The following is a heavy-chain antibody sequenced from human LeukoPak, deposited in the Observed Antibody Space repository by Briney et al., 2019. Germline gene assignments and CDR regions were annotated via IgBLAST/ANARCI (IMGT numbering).Heavy chain of an antibody. CDR3: ARNQRGYCSTTSCLPDVDY. D-gene: IGHD2-2*01. CDR2: INPNTGGT. V-gene: IGHV1-2*02. CDR1: GYDLTGHY. Sequence: GASVKVSCKASGYDLTGHYIHWVRQAPGQGLEWMGWINPNTGGTQYAQHFQGRATMTRDTSINAAYMELRTLRSDDTAVYYCARNQRGYCSTTSCLPDVDYWGQGALVTVSS. J-gene: IGHJ4*02.